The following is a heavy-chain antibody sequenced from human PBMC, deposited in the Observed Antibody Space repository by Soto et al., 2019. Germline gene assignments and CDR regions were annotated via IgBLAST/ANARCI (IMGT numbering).Heavy chain of an antibody. V-gene: IGHV4-59*01. CDR3: ARGLLSSSWWFDP. Sequence: SETLSLTCTVSGGSISSYYWNWIRQPPGKGLEWIGYIHYSGSSNYNPSLKSRVTISVDTSKNQFYLKLNSVTAADTAVYYCARGLLSSSWWFDPWGQGTLVTVSS. D-gene: IGHD2-21*02. CDR1: GGSISSYY. CDR2: IHYSGSS. J-gene: IGHJ5*02.